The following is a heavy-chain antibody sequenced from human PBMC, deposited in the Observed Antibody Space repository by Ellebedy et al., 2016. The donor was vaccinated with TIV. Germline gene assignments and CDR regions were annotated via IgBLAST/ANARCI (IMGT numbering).Heavy chain of an antibody. CDR1: GYTFHSYT. CDR3: ARDRITVVMPEAFDI. V-gene: IGHV1-18*04. Sequence: AASVKVSCKAFGYTFHSYTITWVRQAPGRGLEWVGWISGFNGNTEYEQKLQGRVTMTIDISTNTAFMELRSLRSDDTAVYYCARDRITVVMPEAFDIWGQGTMVTVSS. J-gene: IGHJ3*02. D-gene: IGHD4-23*01. CDR2: ISGFNGNT.